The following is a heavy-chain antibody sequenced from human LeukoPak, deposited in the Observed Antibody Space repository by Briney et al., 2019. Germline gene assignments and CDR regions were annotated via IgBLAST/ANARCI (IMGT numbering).Heavy chain of an antibody. CDR2: IYYSGST. CDR1: GGSISNYY. CDR3: ARDWGVSARPGYMDV. D-gene: IGHD6-6*01. Sequence: SETLSLTCTVSGGSISNYYWSWIRQPPGKGLEWIGYIYYSGSTKYNPSLKSRGTISVDTSKNQFSLRLSSVTAAETAVYYCARDWGVSARPGYMDVWGKGTTVTVSS. V-gene: IGHV4-59*01. J-gene: IGHJ6*03.